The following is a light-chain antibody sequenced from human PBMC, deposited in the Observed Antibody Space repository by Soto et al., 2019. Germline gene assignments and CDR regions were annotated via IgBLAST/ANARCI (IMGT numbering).Light chain of an antibody. V-gene: IGLV2-8*01. CDR3: SSYAASINLGV. CDR1: SSDVGGYNY. J-gene: IGLJ2*01. CDR2: EVS. Sequence: QSVLTQPPSASGSPGQSVTISCIGTSSDVGGYNYVSWYQQHPGKAPKLMIYEVSKRPSGVPDRFSGSKSGNTASLTVSGLQAEDEADYYCSSYAASINLGVFGGGTQLTVL.